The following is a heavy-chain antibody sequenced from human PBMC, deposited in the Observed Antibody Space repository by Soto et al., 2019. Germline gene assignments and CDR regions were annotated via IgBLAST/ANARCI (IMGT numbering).Heavy chain of an antibody. CDR2: ISSSSYI. Sequence: PGRSLRLSCAASGFSFSRYSMNWVRQAPGKGLEWVSSISSSSYIYYADSVKGRFTISRDNAKNSLYLQMNSLRAEDTAVYYCARAPYSRSWYRDYWGQGT. V-gene: IGHV3-21*01. CDR3: ARAPYSRSWYRDY. D-gene: IGHD6-13*01. J-gene: IGHJ4*02. CDR1: GFSFSRYS.